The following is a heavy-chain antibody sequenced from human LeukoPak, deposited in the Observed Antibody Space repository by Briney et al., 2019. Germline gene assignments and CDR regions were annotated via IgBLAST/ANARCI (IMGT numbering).Heavy chain of an antibody. Sequence: SETLSLTCTVSGGSISSSSYYWGWICQPPGKGLEWIGSIYYSGSTYYNPSLKSRVTISVDTSKNQFSLKLSSVTAADTAVYYCARLWFGELLLDYWGQGTLVTVSS. CDR2: IYYSGST. CDR1: GGSISSSSYY. V-gene: IGHV4-39*01. J-gene: IGHJ4*02. CDR3: ARLWFGELLLDY. D-gene: IGHD3-10*01.